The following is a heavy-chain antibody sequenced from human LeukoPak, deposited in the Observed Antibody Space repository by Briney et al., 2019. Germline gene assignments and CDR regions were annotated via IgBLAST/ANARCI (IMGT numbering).Heavy chain of an antibody. CDR2: IYYSGST. CDR1: GDSINSYY. J-gene: IGHJ6*02. D-gene: IGHD1-26*01. CDR3: ARVVYSRSNGMDV. Sequence: PSETLSLTCTVSGDSINSYYWSWIRQPPGKGLEWIGLIYYSGSTNYNPSLKSRVTISVDTSKNQFSLKLSTVTAADTAVCYCARVVYSRSNGMDVWGQGTTVTVSS. V-gene: IGHV4-59*01.